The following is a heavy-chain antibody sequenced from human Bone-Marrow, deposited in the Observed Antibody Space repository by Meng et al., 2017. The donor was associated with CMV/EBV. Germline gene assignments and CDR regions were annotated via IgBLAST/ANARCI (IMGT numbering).Heavy chain of an antibody. CDR1: Y. Sequence: YWSWIRQNPGKGLEWIGYIYDSGSTYYSPSLESRITISLATSKDQFSLKLTSVTAADTAVYYCARGGGAFFDYVSGTYRATHFDFWGPGTLVTVSS. CDR3: ARGGGAFFDYVSGTYRATHFDF. J-gene: IGHJ4*02. D-gene: IGHD3-16*02. V-gene: IGHV4-31*02. CDR2: IYDSGST.